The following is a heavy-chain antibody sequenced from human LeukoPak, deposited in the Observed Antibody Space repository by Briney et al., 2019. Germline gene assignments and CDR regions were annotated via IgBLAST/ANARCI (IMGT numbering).Heavy chain of an antibody. D-gene: IGHD1-1*01. J-gene: IGHJ3*02. CDR2: IVVGSGNT. Sequence: GASVKVSCKASGSSFTNSAVQWVRQARGQRLEWIGWIVVGSGNTNYAQKFQERVTITRDRSTSTAYLELSSLRSEDTAVYYCAADSRQLQPHDAFDIWGQGTMVTVSS. CDR1: GSSFTNSA. CDR3: AADSRQLQPHDAFDI. V-gene: IGHV1-58*01.